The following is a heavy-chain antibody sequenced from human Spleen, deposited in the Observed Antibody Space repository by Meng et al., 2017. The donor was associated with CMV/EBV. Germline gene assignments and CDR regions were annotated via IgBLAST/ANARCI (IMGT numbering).Heavy chain of an antibody. V-gene: IGHV4-39*01. J-gene: IGHJ6*02. Sequence: SETLSLTCTVSGGSISSSDYFWAWIRQPPGKGLEWIATIYYSGSTYYNPSLESRVTISIDTSKNQFSLKLSSVTAADTAVYYCARHTSGYSSSWYYYYYGMDVWGQGTTVTVSS. CDR1: GGSISSSDYF. CDR3: ARHTSGYSSSWYYYYYGMDV. D-gene: IGHD6-13*01. CDR2: IYYSGST.